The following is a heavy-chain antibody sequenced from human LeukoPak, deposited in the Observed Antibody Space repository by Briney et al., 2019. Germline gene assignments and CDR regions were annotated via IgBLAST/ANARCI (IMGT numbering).Heavy chain of an antibody. CDR3: AKSHSEAQRGYFDY. D-gene: IGHD1-14*01. CDR1: GFIFGTSA. J-gene: IGHJ4*02. Sequence: GGSLRLSCAASGFIFGTSAMSWVRQAPGKGLEWVSTISASSGSTYYADSVRGRFTVSRDNSKNTLYLQVNSLRAEDTAVYYCAKSHSEAQRGYFDYWGQGTLVTVSS. CDR2: ISASSGST. V-gene: IGHV3-23*01.